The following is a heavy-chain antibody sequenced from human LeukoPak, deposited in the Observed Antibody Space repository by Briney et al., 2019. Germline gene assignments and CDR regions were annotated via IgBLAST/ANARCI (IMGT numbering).Heavy chain of an antibody. CDR1: GFSFSRYE. V-gene: IGHV3-21*01. D-gene: IGHD5-24*01. J-gene: IGHJ4*02. CDR3: VVGLQSHFDY. CDR2: ISSSSSYI. Sequence: PGGSLRLSCTASGFSFSRYEMNWVRQAPGKGLEWVSSISSSSSYIYYADSVKGRFTISRDNAKNSLYLQMNSLRAEDTAVYYCVVGLQSHFDYWGQGTLVTVSS.